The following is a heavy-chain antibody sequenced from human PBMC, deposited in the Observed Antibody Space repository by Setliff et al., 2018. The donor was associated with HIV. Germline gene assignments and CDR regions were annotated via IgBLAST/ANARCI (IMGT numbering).Heavy chain of an antibody. D-gene: IGHD2-15*01. V-gene: IGHV1-2*02. Sequence: VKVSCKASGSTFTGYYMHWVRQAPGQGLEWMGWINPNSGGTNCAQKFQGRVTMTRDTSISTAYMELSRLRSDDTAVYYCARDLDIVVVVAATEYGMDVWGQGTTVTVSS. CDR3: ARDLDIVVVVAATEYGMDV. J-gene: IGHJ6*02. CDR2: INPNSGGT. CDR1: GSTFTGYY.